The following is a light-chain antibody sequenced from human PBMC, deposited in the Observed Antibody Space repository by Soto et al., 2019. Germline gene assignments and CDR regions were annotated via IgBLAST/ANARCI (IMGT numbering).Light chain of an antibody. Sequence: QSVLTQPASVSGSPGQSITISCTGTSSDIADYNYVSWYQQHPGKPPRLIISDVTNRPSGVSNRFSGSKSGTTASLTISGLQAEDEADYYCSSYPHAASTVLFGGGTKLTVL. CDR3: SSYPHAASTVL. CDR2: DVT. CDR1: SSDIADYNY. J-gene: IGLJ2*01. V-gene: IGLV2-14*03.